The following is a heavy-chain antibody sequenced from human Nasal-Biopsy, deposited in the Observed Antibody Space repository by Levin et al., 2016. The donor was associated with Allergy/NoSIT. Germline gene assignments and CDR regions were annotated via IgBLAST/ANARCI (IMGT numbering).Heavy chain of an antibody. V-gene: IGHV3-66*01. J-gene: IGHJ4*02. CDR1: GFTFSNYW. D-gene: IGHD6-13*01. Sequence: GGSLRLSCEGSGFTFSNYWMHWVRQAPGKGLEWVAVIYIGGDTYYADSVKGRFTISRDDSRNTLFLQMDSLRAEDTAVYYCAMPAAAEAKWGQGTLVTVSS. CDR3: AMPAAAEAK. CDR2: IYIGGDT.